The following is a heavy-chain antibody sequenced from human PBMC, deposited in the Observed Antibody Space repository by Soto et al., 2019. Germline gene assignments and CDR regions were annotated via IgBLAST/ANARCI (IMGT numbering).Heavy chain of an antibody. Sequence: EVQLVESGGGLVQPGGSLRLSCATSGFTFSFYAMHWVRQAPGKGLEYVSAISSNGVATYHANSVKGRFTISRDNSKNTLYLQLGSLRAEDIAVYYCARGGYCTNGVCARSFDLWGQGTLVTVSS. V-gene: IGHV3-64*01. CDR3: ARGGYCTNGVCARSFDL. CDR2: ISSNGVAT. J-gene: IGHJ3*01. D-gene: IGHD2-8*01. CDR1: GFTFSFYA.